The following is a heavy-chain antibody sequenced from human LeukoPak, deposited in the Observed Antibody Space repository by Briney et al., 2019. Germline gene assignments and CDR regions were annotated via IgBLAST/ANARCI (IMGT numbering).Heavy chain of an antibody. CDR2: IIPILGQT. D-gene: IGHD3-16*01. CDR1: GGTFSIYG. J-gene: IGHJ3*02. V-gene: IGHV1-69*04. Sequence: SVKVSCKGSGGTFSIYGISWVRQAPGRGLEWMGRIIPILGQTNYAQNFQGRVTITADISTSTAYMEMSSLRSEDTAVYYCARGGLLGDPFEDAFDIWGQGTMVTVSS. CDR3: ARGGLLGDPFEDAFDI.